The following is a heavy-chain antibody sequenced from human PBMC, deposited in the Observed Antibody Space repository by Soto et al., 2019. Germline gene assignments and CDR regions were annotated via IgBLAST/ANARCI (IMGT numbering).Heavy chain of an antibody. D-gene: IGHD4-17*01. CDR3: AKAPLRACYFDS. V-gene: IGHV3-23*01. CDR2: ISGSGDYT. J-gene: IGHJ4*02. Sequence: GGSLRLSCAASGFTFINYAMNWVRQAPGKGLEWVSTISGSGDYTSYADSVKGRFIISRDNSKNTLFLQMNSLRAEDTAVYYCAKAPLRACYFDSWGQGLLVTVS. CDR1: GFTFINYA.